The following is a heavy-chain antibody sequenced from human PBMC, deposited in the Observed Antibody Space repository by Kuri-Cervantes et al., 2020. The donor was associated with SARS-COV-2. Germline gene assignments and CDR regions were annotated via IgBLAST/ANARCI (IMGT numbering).Heavy chain of an antibody. Sequence: GGSLRLSCTASGFIFSDYYMTWIRQAPGKGLEWVSNIGPSGTTKYYADSVKGRFTISRDNAKNSLYLQMNSLRAEDTAVYYCARDLQNYDFWSGYLVVDAFDIWGQGTMVTVSS. D-gene: IGHD3-3*01. V-gene: IGHV3-11*04. CDR3: ARDLQNYDFWSGYLVVDAFDI. J-gene: IGHJ3*02. CDR2: IGPSGTTK. CDR1: GFIFSDYY.